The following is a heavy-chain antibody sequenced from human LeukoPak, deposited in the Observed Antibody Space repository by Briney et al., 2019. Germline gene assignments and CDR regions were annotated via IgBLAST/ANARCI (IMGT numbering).Heavy chain of an antibody. CDR1: NAFITSGSYY. D-gene: IGHD3-10*01. J-gene: IGHJ6*03. CDR2: IYTNGST. V-gene: IGHV4-61*09. CDR3: ATFLEASGSYYYYYMDV. Sequence: SQTLSLTCTVSNAFITSGSYYWTWIRQSAGKGLEWIGHIYTNGSTTYNPSLKSRVPVSVDTSKNQFSLKLTSVTAADTAVYYCATFLEASGSYYYYYMDVWGKGTTVTVSS.